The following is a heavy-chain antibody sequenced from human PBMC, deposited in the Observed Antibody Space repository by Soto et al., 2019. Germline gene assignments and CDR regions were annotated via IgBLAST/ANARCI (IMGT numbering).Heavy chain of an antibody. J-gene: IGHJ4*02. Sequence: QVQLVQSGAEVRKPGSSVKVSCKASGDTFSFYTINWVRQAPGLGLEWMGRVNPIVSMSNYAQKFQGRVTITADKSTNTASMQLSSLISEDTAIYYCAARYRSGYRAFDYWGQGALVTFSS. D-gene: IGHD3-10*01. CDR3: AARYRSGYRAFDY. CDR1: GDTFSFYT. V-gene: IGHV1-69*02. CDR2: VNPIVSMS.